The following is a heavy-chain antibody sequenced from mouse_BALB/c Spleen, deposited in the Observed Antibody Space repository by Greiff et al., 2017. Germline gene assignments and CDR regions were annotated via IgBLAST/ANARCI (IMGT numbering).Heavy chain of an antibody. J-gene: IGHJ4*01. CDR1: GFSLTSYG. CDR3: ARIYYDYDVGYAMDY. CDR2: IWAGGST. V-gene: IGHV2-9*02. D-gene: IGHD2-4*01. Sequence: VQRVESGPGLVAPSQSLSITCTVSGFSLTSYGVHWVRQPPGKGLEWLGVIWAGGSTNYNSALMSRLSISKDNSKSQVFLKMNSLQTDDTAMYYCARIYYDYDVGYAMDYWGQGTSVTVSS.